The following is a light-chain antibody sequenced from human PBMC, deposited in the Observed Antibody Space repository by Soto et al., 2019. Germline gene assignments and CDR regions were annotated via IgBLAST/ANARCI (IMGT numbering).Light chain of an antibody. V-gene: IGKV3-20*01. Sequence: EIVLPQSPGTVSSSPGERVTLSCRASQTIANNFLARYQHRPGQAPRVVVYGASSRATGIRDRFCGSGTGTDVTLTSSRPAPADVAVEYCQEYDSSYSFGQGTKLV. CDR2: GAS. J-gene: IGKJ2*03. CDR3: QEYDSSYS. CDR1: QTIANNF.